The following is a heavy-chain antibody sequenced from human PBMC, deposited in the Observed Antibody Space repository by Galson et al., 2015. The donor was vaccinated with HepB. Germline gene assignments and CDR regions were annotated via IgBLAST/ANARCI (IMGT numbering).Heavy chain of an antibody. D-gene: IGHD6-13*01. CDR1: GFTFSSYA. V-gene: IGHV3-64D*06. CDR3: VNVLRIAAAGTTNFQH. Sequence: SLRLSCAASGFTFSSYAMHWVRQAPGKGLEYVSAISSNGGSTYYADSVKGRFTISRDNSKNTLYLQMSSLRAEDTAVYYCVNVLRIAAAGTTNFQHWGQGTLVTVSS. CDR2: ISSNGGST. J-gene: IGHJ1*01.